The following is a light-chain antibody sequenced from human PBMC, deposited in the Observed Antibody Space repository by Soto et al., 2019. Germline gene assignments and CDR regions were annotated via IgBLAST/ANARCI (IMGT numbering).Light chain of an antibody. V-gene: IGKV3-11*01. CDR2: DAS. CDR3: QQRSNWPPT. Sequence: EIMLTQSPDTLSLSPGNRATLSCRASQSVSTYLAWYQQKPGQPPRLLIYDASNRATGIPARFSGSGSGTDFTLTISSLEPEEFAVYYCQQRSNWPPTFGQGTKVEIK. J-gene: IGKJ1*01. CDR1: QSVSTY.